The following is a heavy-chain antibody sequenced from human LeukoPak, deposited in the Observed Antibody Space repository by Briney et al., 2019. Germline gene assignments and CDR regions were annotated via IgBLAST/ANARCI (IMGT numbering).Heavy chain of an antibody. V-gene: IGHV3-30*18. Sequence: GGSLRLSCAASGFSFSNYGMHWVRQAPGKGLEWVAEISFDGSKIYYVGSVKGRFTISRDNSKNTLYLQMNSLRLEDTAVYFCAKDWKWQRNIYGMNVWGPGTTVTVSS. CDR3: AKDWKWQRNIYGMNV. CDR1: GFSFSNYG. J-gene: IGHJ6*02. CDR2: ISFDGSKI. D-gene: IGHD1-1*01.